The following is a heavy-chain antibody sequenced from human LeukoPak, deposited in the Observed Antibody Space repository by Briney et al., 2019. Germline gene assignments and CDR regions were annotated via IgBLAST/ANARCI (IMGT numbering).Heavy chain of an antibody. Sequence: ASVKVSCKASGYTFTSYDISWVRQATGQGLEWMGWMNPNSGNTGYAQKFQGRVTTTRNTSISTAYMELSSLRSEDTAVYYCARAWTNLPFDYWGQGTLVTVSS. CDR1: GYTFTSYD. CDR3: ARAWTNLPFDY. D-gene: IGHD1/OR15-1a*01. J-gene: IGHJ4*02. CDR2: MNPNSGNT. V-gene: IGHV1-8*01.